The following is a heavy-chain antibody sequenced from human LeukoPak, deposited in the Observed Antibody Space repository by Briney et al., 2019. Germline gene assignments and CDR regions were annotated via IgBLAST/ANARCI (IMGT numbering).Heavy chain of an antibody. V-gene: IGHV3-48*01. J-gene: IGHJ4*02. Sequence: GGSLRLSCAASGFTFSSYSMNWVRQAPGKGLEWVSYISSSSSTIYYADSVKGRFTISRDNAKNSLYLQMNSLRAEDTAVYYCARRGSFVWGSYRYTFFDYWGQGTLVTVSS. CDR1: GFTFSSYS. CDR2: ISSSSSTI. D-gene: IGHD3-16*02. CDR3: ARRGSFVWGSYRYTFFDY.